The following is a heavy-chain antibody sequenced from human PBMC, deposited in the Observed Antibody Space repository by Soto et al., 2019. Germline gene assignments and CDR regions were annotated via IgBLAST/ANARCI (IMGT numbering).Heavy chain of an antibody. D-gene: IGHD3-16*01. Sequence: ASVKVSCQTSGYTFTNYGLTWVRQAPGQGLEWMGWISTYNGDTNYVQRLQGRVTMTTDTSTSTSFMELRGLRSDDTAVYYCARGDYRASFVLWGQGTLVSVT. CDR2: ISTYNGDT. V-gene: IGHV1-18*04. CDR1: GYTFTNYG. CDR3: ARGDYRASFVL. J-gene: IGHJ1*01.